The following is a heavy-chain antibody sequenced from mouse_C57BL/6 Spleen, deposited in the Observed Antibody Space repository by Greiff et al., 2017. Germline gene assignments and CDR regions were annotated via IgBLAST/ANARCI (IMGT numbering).Heavy chain of an antibody. CDR1: GFNIKNTY. J-gene: IGHJ4*01. Sequence: VQLQQSVAELVRPGASVKLSCTASGFNIKNTYMHWVQQRPEQGLELIGRIDPANGNNKYDPKFQGKATITADTSSNTAYLQHSSLTSEDTATTYCARRGEYGGYAMDYWGQGTSVTVSS. V-gene: IGHV14-3*01. CDR3: ARRGEYGGYAMDY. D-gene: IGHD5-1*01. CDR2: IDPANGNN.